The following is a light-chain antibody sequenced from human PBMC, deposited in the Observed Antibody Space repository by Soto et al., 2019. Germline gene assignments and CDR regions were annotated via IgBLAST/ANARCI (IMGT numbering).Light chain of an antibody. V-gene: IGLV1-44*01. CDR2: TNN. CDR3: ATWDDSRKGV. CDR1: TSNIESHS. Sequence: QSVLTQPPSASGTPGQRIILSCSGSTSNIESHSVNWYQQVPGTAPKLLIITNNQRPSGVPDQFSGSKSGASASLAISGLQSEDEATYYCATWDDSRKGVFGTGTKVTVL. J-gene: IGLJ1*01.